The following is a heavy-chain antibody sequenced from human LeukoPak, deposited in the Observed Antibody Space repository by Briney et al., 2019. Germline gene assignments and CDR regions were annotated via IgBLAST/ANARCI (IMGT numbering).Heavy chain of an antibody. CDR1: GGSISSYY. CDR2: IYTSGST. V-gene: IGHV4-4*07. CDR3: AGLDYGSGSYYFGFDP. J-gene: IGHJ5*02. D-gene: IGHD3-10*01. Sequence: SETLSLTCTVSGGSISSYYWSWIRQPAGKGLEWIGRIYTSGSTNYNPSLKSRVTMSVDTSKNQFSLKLSSVTAADTAVYYCAGLDYGSGSYYFGFDPWGQGTLVTVSS.